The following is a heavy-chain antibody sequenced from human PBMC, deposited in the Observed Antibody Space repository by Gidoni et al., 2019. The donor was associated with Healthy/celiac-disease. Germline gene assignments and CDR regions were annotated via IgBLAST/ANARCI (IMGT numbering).Heavy chain of an antibody. J-gene: IGHJ3*02. CDR2: ISYDGSNK. CDR3: ARADPDAFDI. V-gene: IGHV3-30*04. CDR1: GFTFSSYA. Sequence: QVQLVESGGGVVQPGRSLRLSCAASGFTFSSYAMHWVRQAPGKGLAWVAVISYDGSNKYYADSVKGRFTISRDNSKNTLYLQMNSLRAEDTAVYYCARADPDAFDIWGQGTMVTVSS.